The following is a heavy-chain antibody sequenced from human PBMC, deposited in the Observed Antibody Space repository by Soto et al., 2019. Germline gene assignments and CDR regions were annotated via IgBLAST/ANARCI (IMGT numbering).Heavy chain of an antibody. D-gene: IGHD6-13*01. Sequence: VGSLRLSCAASGFTFSDYYMSWIRQAPGKGLEWVAVIWYDGSNKYYADSVKGRFTISRDNSKNTLYLQMNSLRAEDTAVYYCARDRDRHSSRQLPDYWGQGTLVTVSS. J-gene: IGHJ4*02. CDR3: ARDRDRHSSRQLPDY. CDR2: IWYDGSNK. CDR1: GFTFSDYY. V-gene: IGHV3-33*08.